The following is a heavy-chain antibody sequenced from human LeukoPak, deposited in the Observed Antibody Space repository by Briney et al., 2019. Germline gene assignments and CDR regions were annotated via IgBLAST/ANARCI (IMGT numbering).Heavy chain of an antibody. D-gene: IGHD6-19*01. CDR1: GGSISISSYY. Sequence: PSETLSLTCAVSGGSISISSYYWGWIRQPPGKGLEWIGSIYYSGSTYYNPSLKSRVTISVDTSKNQFSLKLSSVTAADTAVYYCARERMAVAGTNWFDPWGQGTLVTVSS. CDR3: ARERMAVAGTNWFDP. V-gene: IGHV4-39*02. J-gene: IGHJ5*02. CDR2: IYYSGST.